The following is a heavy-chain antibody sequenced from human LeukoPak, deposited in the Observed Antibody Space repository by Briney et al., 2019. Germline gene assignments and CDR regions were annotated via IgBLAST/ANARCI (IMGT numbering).Heavy chain of an antibody. V-gene: IGHV4-30-4*08. CDR3: ARALEVGVVFDY. CDR1: GGSISSCDYY. Sequence: SQTLSLPCTVSGGSISSCDYYWSRIRQPPGKGLEWIGYICYSRSTYYSPSRKSRVPISVDTSKNQFSLKLSSVTAADTAVYYCARALEVGVVFDYWGQGTLVTVSS. J-gene: IGHJ4*02. D-gene: IGHD3-22*01. CDR2: ICYSRST.